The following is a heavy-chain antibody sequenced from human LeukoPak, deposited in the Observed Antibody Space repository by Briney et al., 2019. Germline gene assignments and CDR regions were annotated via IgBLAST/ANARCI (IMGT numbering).Heavy chain of an antibody. Sequence: GGSLRLSCAASGFTFSTYWMTWLRQAPGKGLEWVANLNQDGREKYYVDSVKGRFTISRDNAKKSLYLEMKSLSAKDTAVYYCARAVTSTEGYWGQGTLVTVSS. J-gene: IGHJ4*02. CDR2: LNQDGREK. CDR1: GFTFSTYW. V-gene: IGHV3-7*03. CDR3: ARAVTSTEGY.